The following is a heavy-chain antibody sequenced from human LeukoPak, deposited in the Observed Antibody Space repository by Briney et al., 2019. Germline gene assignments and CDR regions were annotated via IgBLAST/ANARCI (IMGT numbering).Heavy chain of an antibody. CDR2: ISHGGGS. V-gene: IGHV4-34*01. CDR1: GGSFSGYY. CDR3: ALHNWNARNFDY. J-gene: IGHJ4*02. Sequence: SETLSLTCAVYGGSFSGYYWSWIRQPPGKGLEWIGDISHGGGSNYDPSLKSRVTISIDTPKNHFSLKLSSVTAADTAIYYCALHNWNARNFDYWGQGTLVTVSP. D-gene: IGHD1-1*01.